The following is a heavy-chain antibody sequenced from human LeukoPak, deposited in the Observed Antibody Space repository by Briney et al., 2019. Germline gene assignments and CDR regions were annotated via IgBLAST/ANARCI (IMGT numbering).Heavy chain of an antibody. CDR3: AREHLDIYGDTAMDH. J-gene: IGHJ4*02. CDR1: GFTFSSYE. D-gene: IGHD5-18*01. Sequence: GGSLRLSCAASGFTFSSYEMNWVRQAPGKGLEWVSYISSSGSTIYYADSVKGRFTISRDNAENSLYLQMNSLRAEDTAVYYCAREHLDIYGDTAMDHWGQGTLVTVSS. CDR2: ISSSGSTI. V-gene: IGHV3-48*03.